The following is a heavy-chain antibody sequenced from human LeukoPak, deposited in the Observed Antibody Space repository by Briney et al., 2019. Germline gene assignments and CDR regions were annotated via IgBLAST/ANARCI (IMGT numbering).Heavy chain of an antibody. J-gene: IGHJ4*02. CDR3: AKGGYCSSTSCLIGIFDY. D-gene: IGHD2-2*03. CDR2: ISYDGSNK. V-gene: IGHV3-30*18. CDR1: GFTFSSYG. Sequence: GGSLRLSCAAFGFTFSSYGMHWVRQAPGKGLEWVAVISYDGSNKYYADSVKGRFTISRDNSKNTLYLQMNSLRAEDTAVYYCAKGGYCSSTSCLIGIFDYWGQGTLVTVSS.